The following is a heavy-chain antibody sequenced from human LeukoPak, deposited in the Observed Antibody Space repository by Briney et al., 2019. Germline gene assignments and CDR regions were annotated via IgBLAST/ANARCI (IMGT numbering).Heavy chain of an antibody. J-gene: IGHJ4*02. CDR1: GYTFTSYY. CDR2: INPSGGST. V-gene: IGHV1-46*01. D-gene: IGHD6-19*01. CDR3: ARFAVHRRITVAGQFGLDY. Sequence: GASVKVSCKPSGYTFTSYYMHWVRQAPGQGLEWMGIINPSGGSTNYAQKFQGRVTMTRDTSTSTVYMELSSLRSEDTAVYYCARFAVHRRITVAGQFGLDYWGQGTLVSLSS.